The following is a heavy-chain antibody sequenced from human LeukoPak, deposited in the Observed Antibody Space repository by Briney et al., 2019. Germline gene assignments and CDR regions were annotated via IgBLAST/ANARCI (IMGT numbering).Heavy chain of an antibody. CDR1: EVTVTSNY. J-gene: IGHJ4*02. Sequence: GGSLRLSCAASEVTVTSNYLSWVRQAPGKGLQWVSSISGSGRRTNYADSVKGRFTISRDHSKNTLYLQMNTLRAEDTAVYYCAKDSAASGWSGGFDYWGQGTLVTVSS. CDR2: ISGSGRRT. CDR3: AKDSAASGWSGGFDY. V-gene: IGHV3-23*01. D-gene: IGHD6-19*01.